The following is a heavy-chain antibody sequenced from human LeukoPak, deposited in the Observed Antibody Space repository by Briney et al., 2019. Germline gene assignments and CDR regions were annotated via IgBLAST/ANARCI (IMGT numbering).Heavy chain of an antibody. CDR3: ARGKSILWWPHGMDV. J-gene: IGHJ6*02. D-gene: IGHD2-21*01. Sequence: ASVKVSCKASGYTFTGYYMHWVRQAPGQGLEWMGWINPNSGGTNYAQKFQGWVTMTRDTSISTAYMELSRLRSDDTAVYYCARGKSILWWPHGMDVWGPGTTVTVSS. V-gene: IGHV1-2*04. CDR1: GYTFTGYY. CDR2: INPNSGGT.